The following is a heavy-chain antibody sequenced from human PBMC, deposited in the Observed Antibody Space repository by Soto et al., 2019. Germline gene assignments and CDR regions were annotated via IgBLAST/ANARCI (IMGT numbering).Heavy chain of an antibody. V-gene: IGHV5-51*01. J-gene: IGHJ4*02. D-gene: IGHD2-2*01. CDR1: GYIFSDYW. CDR2: IFPGDSDI. CDR3: VRYCSTTLCNGVATRTFDY. Sequence: GEALNLSCKTSGYIFSDYWSAWVRQMPGKGLEWMGFIFPGDSDIRYSPSFQDHVTFSVDKSINTAYLQWRSLKASDAAIYYCVRYCSTTLCNGVATRTFDYWGQGTLVTVSS.